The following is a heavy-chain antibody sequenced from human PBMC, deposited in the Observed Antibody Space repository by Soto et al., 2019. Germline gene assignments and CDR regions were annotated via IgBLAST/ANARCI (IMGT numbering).Heavy chain of an antibody. CDR3: ARGSRDGYNYGYYYGMDV. D-gene: IGHD5-12*01. Sequence: SETLSLTCTVSGGSISSYYWSWIRQPPGKGLEWIGYIYYSGSTNYNPSLKSRVTISVDTSKNQFSLKLSSVTAADTAVYYCARGSRDGYNYGYYYGMDVWGQGTTVTVSS. CDR2: IYYSGST. V-gene: IGHV4-59*01. CDR1: GGSISSYY. J-gene: IGHJ6*02.